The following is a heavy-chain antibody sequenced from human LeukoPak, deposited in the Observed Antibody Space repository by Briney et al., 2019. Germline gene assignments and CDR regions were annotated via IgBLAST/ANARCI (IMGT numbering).Heavy chain of an antibody. Sequence: GGSLRLSCAASRFTFGSDDINWVRQAPGKGLEWVSGLTPGSGDTFYADSAKGRFTISSDNSRNTLYLQMNSLRVDDTAVYYCAKLNWGKPGYWGQGTLVTVSS. J-gene: IGHJ4*02. D-gene: IGHD7-27*01. CDR1: RFTFGSDD. V-gene: IGHV3-23*01. CDR3: AKLNWGKPGY. CDR2: LTPGSGDT.